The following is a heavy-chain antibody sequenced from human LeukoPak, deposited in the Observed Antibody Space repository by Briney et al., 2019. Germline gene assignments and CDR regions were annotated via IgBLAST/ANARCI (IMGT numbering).Heavy chain of an antibody. V-gene: IGHV4-38-2*02. J-gene: IGHJ5*02. CDR3: ARDFPWYYDFWSGYQNWFDP. CDR1: GYSISSDYY. CDR2: IYHSGST. Sequence: SETLSLTCTVSGYSISSDYYWGWIRQPPGKGLEWIGSIYHSGSTYYNPSLKSRVTISVDTSKNQFSLKLSSVTAADTAVYYCARDFPWYYDFWSGYQNWFDPWGQGTLVTVSS. D-gene: IGHD3-3*01.